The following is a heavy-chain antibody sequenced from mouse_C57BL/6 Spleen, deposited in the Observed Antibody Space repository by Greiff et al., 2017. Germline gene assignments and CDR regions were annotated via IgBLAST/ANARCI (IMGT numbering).Heavy chain of an antibody. CDR1: GFTFSSYG. J-gene: IGHJ2*01. CDR2: ISSGGSYT. CDR3: ARLGSTTVVAHYLDY. Sequence: EVKLVESGGDLVKPGGSLKLSCAASGFTFSSYGMSWVRQTPDKRLEWVATISSGGSYTYYPDSVKGRFTISRDNAKNTLYLQMSSLKSEDTAMYYCARLGSTTVVAHYLDYWGQGTTLTVSS. V-gene: IGHV5-6*02. D-gene: IGHD1-1*01.